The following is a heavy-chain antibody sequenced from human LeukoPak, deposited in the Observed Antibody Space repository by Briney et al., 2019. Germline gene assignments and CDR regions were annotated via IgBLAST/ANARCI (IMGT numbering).Heavy chain of an antibody. CDR3: VLLEVITFGGVDY. Sequence: PGGSLRLSCAASGFTFSSYAMHWVRQAPGKGLEWVAVISYDGSNKYYADSVKGRFTISRDNSKNTLYLQMNSLRAEDTAVYYCVLLEVITFGGVDYWGQGTLVTVSS. V-gene: IGHV3-30-3*01. CDR2: ISYDGSNK. D-gene: IGHD3-16*01. CDR1: GFTFSSYA. J-gene: IGHJ4*02.